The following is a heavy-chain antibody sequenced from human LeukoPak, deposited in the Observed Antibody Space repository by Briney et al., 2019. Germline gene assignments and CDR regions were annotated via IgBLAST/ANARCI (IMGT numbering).Heavy chain of an antibody. CDR2: IYYSGST. CDR1: GDSLSSSSYY. V-gene: IGHV4-39*01. CDR3: ARHRPLGFRAFDI. J-gene: IGHJ3*02. Sequence: PSETLSLTCTVPGDSLSSSSYYWGWIRQPPGKGLEWIGSIYYSGSTYYNPSLKSRVTISVDTSKNQFSLKLSSVTAADTAVYYCARHRPLGFRAFDIWGQGTTVTVSS.